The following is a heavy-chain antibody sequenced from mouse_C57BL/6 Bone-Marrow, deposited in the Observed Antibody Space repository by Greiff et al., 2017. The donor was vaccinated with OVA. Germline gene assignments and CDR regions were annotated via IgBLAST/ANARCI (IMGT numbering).Heavy chain of an antibody. J-gene: IGHJ1*03. Sequence: QVHVKQSGAELVKPGASVKMSCKASGYTFTSYWITWVKQRPGQGLEWIGDIYPGSGSSNYNEKFKSKATLTVDTSSSTAYMQLSSLTSEDSAVYYCARGSHYYGSSYEYFYVWGTGTTVTVSS. V-gene: IGHV1-55*01. D-gene: IGHD1-1*01. CDR1: GYTFTSYW. CDR2: IYPGSGSS. CDR3: ARGSHYYGSSYEYFYV.